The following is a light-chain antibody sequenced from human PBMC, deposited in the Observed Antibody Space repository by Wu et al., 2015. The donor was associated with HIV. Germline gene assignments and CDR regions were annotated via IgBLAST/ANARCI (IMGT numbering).Light chain of an antibody. CDR3: QLRSGWPRMYT. CDR2: ETS. V-gene: IGKV3D-20*02. J-gene: IGKJ2*01. Sequence: EIVLTQSPDTLSVSVGERVTLSCRASQTIGSGYLAWYQLKPGQAPRLVIHETSVRAAGIPDRFGGSGSGTDFTLTITTLEPEDIAVYSCQLRSGWPRMYTFGRGTKLQI. CDR1: QTIGSGY.